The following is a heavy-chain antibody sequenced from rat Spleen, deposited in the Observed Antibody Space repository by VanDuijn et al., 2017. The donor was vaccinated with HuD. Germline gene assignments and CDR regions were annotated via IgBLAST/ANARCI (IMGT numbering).Heavy chain of an antibody. J-gene: IGHJ3*01. D-gene: IGHD1-4*01. CDR3: TRHDYPGVTTNWFAH. CDR1: GFTFSHYD. V-gene: IGHV5-7*01. Sequence: EVQLVESGGGLVQPGRSMKLSCAASGFTFSHYDMAWVRQAPKKGLEWVAFISYDGSSTYYRDSVRGRFTISSDNTKTTLYLQMDSLRSEDTATYYCTRHDYPGVTTNWFAHWGQGTLVTVSS. CDR2: ISYDGSST.